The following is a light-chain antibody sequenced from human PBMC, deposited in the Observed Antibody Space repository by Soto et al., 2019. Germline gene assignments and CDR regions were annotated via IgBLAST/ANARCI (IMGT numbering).Light chain of an antibody. J-gene: IGLJ1*01. CDR2: EVS. CDR3: CSYAGSSTLYV. Sequence: QAVVTQPASVSGSPGQSITISCTGTSSDVGSYNLVSWYQQHPGKAPKLMIYEVSKRPSGVSNRFSGSKSGNTASLTISGLQAEDEADYYCCSYAGSSTLYVFGTGTKLTVL. CDR1: SSDVGSYNL. V-gene: IGLV2-23*02.